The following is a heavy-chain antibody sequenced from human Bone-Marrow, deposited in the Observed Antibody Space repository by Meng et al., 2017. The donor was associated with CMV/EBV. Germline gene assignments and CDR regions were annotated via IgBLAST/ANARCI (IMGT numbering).Heavy chain of an antibody. Sequence: GESLKISCAASGFTFSSYAMSWVRQAPGKGLEWVSAISGSGGSTYYADSVKGRFTISRDNSKNTLYLQMNSLRAEDTAVYYCARGSYYYGSGSYYKRAFDIWGQGTMVTVSS. V-gene: IGHV3-23*01. CDR2: ISGSGGST. J-gene: IGHJ3*02. CDR1: GFTFSSYA. D-gene: IGHD3-10*01. CDR3: ARGSYYYGSGSYYKRAFDI.